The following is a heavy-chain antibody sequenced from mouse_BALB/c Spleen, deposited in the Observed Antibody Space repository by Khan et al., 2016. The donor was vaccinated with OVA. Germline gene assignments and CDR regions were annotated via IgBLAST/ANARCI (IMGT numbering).Heavy chain of an antibody. J-gene: IGHJ2*01. V-gene: IGHV3-2*02. CDR3: ARTARIKY. CDR1: GYSITSGYG. Sequence: EVQLQESGPGLVKPSQSLSLTCTVTGYSITSGYGWNWIRQFPGNKLEWMGYISSSGRTNYNPSLKSRISITRDTSKNQFFLQLNSVTTEDTATYYCARTARIKYWGQGTTLTVSS. CDR2: ISSSGRT. D-gene: IGHD1-2*01.